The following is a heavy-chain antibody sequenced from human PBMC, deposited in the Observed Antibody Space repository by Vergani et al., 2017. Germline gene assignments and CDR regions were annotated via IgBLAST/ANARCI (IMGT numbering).Heavy chain of an antibody. CDR2: IYYSGST. Sequence: QVQLQESGPGLVKPSQTLSLTCTVSGCSISSGDYYWSWIRKPPGKGLEWIGYIYYSGSTYYNPSLKSRVTISVDTSKNQFSLKLSSVTAADTAVYYCARASEDYSGSSYFDYWGQGTLVTVSS. J-gene: IGHJ4*02. D-gene: IGHD1-26*01. V-gene: IGHV4-30-4*01. CDR3: ARASEDYSGSSYFDY. CDR1: GCSISSGDYY.